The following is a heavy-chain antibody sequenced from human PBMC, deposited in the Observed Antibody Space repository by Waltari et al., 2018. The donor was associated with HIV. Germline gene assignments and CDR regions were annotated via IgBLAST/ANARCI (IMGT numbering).Heavy chain of an antibody. D-gene: IGHD5-12*01. CDR2: SYPGDSDT. CDR3: ARRDDNRDGYNSLPFDY. J-gene: IGHJ4*02. CDR1: GYSFTSYW. V-gene: IGHV5-51*03. Sequence: EVQLVQSGAEVKKPGESLKISCKGSGYSFTSYWIGWVRQMPGKGLEWMGVSYPGDSDTRYSPSFQGQVTISADKSISTAYLQWSSLKASDTAMYYCARRDDNRDGYNSLPFDYWGQGTLVTVSS.